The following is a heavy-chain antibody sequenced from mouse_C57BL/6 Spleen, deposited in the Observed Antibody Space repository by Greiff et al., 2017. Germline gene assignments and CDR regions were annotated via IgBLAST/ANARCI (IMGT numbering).Heavy chain of an antibody. J-gene: IGHJ2*01. D-gene: IGHD2-4*01. CDR2: IWSGGST. V-gene: IGHV2-2*01. CDR1: GFSLTSYG. Sequence: QVQLKESGPGLVQPSQSLSITCTVSGFSLTSYGVHWVRQSPGKGLEWLGVIWSGGSTDYNAAFISRLSISKDNSKSQVFFKMNSLQADDTAIYYCARMGIVYDYGGFDYWGQGTTLTVSS. CDR3: ARMGIVYDYGGFDY.